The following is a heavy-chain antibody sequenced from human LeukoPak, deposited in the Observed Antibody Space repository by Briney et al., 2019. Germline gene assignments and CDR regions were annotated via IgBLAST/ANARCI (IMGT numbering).Heavy chain of an antibody. D-gene: IGHD4-17*01. Sequence: GGSLRLSCAASGITFSSHEMNWVRQAPGKGLEWISYISSSGSTKNYADSVKGRFTISRDNAKNSLELQMNGLRAEDTAVYYCAKSTVTNYFDHWGQGALVTVSS. V-gene: IGHV3-48*03. CDR2: ISSSGSTK. J-gene: IGHJ4*02. CDR1: GITFSSHE. CDR3: AKSTVTNYFDH.